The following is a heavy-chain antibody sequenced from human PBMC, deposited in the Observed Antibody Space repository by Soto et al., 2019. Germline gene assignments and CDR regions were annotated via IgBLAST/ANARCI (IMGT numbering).Heavy chain of an antibody. D-gene: IGHD4-4*01. J-gene: IGHJ6*02. CDR3: ARDVSNYNGNV. V-gene: IGHV3-53*01. Sequence: PWWSLRLSCAAPGFTVSSNYMSWVRQAPGKGLEWVSVIYSGGSTFYADSVKGRFTISRDNSKNTLYLQMNSVRAEDTAVYYCARDVSNYNGNVWGQGTTVTVSS. CDR2: IYSGGST. CDR1: GFTVSSNY.